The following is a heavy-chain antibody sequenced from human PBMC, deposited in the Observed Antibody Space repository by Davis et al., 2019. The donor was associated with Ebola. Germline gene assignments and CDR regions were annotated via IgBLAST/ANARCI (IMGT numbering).Heavy chain of an antibody. Sequence: GESLKISCAASGFTFSSFAMSWVRQAPGKGLEWVSASSGSGGTTYYSDSVKGRFTISRDNGKNTLYLQMNSLRAEDTALYYCAKDLRYNNNWYNLDYWGQGTLVTVSS. D-gene: IGHD6-13*01. CDR2: SSGSGGTT. J-gene: IGHJ4*02. CDR1: GFTFSSFA. V-gene: IGHV3-23*01. CDR3: AKDLRYNNNWYNLDY.